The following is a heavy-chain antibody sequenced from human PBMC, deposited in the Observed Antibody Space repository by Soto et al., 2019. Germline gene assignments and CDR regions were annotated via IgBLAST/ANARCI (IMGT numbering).Heavy chain of an antibody. V-gene: IGHV3-23*01. D-gene: IGHD2-21*01. Sequence: DVQLLESGGDLVQPGGSLRLSCIASGFTFRSYAMAWVRQAPGEDLEWVSAIGTSGTPTLYADSVKSRFSISRDDSRNTVFLQMNSLGVEDTATYYCTRILWSSRRDALDIWGQGTTVTVSS. J-gene: IGHJ6*02. CDR1: GFTFRSYA. CDR2: IGTSGTPT. CDR3: TRILWSSRRDALDI.